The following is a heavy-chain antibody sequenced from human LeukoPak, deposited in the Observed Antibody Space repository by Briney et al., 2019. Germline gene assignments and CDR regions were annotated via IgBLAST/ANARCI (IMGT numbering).Heavy chain of an antibody. CDR1: GFTFSSYS. V-gene: IGHV3-48*01. CDR3: ARDHSPRVHWYFDL. J-gene: IGHJ2*01. D-gene: IGHD3-10*01. CDR2: ISSSSSTI. Sequence: PGGSLRLSCAASGFTFSSYSMNWVRQAPGKGLEWVSYISSSSSTIYYADSVKGRFTISRDNAKNSLYLQMNSLRAEDTAVYYCARDHSPRVHWYFDLWGRGTLVTVSS.